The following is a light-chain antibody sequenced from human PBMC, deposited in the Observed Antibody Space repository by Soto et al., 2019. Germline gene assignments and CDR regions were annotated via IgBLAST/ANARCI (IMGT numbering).Light chain of an antibody. CDR2: GAS. Sequence: ERVMTQSPGTLSVAPGGRATLSCRASQSVSNNYLAWYQQKPGQAPRLLIYGASNRATGIPDRFSGCGSGTDFTLTISRLEPEDFAVYYCQQYGSSGTFGQGTKVDIK. CDR3: QQYGSSGT. V-gene: IGKV3-20*01. J-gene: IGKJ1*01. CDR1: QSVSNNY.